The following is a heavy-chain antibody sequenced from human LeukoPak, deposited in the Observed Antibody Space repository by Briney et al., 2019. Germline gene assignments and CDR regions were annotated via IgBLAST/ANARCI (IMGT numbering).Heavy chain of an antibody. CDR1: GFTFSSYG. J-gene: IGHJ3*02. Sequence: PGGSLRLSCAASGFTFSSYGMHWVRQAPGKVLEWVAVISYDGSKKYYADSVKGRFTISRDNSKNTLYLQMNSLRAEDTAVYYCARGLDDAFDIWGQGTMVTVSS. V-gene: IGHV3-30*03. D-gene: IGHD4-11*01. CDR3: ARGLDDAFDI. CDR2: ISYDGSKK.